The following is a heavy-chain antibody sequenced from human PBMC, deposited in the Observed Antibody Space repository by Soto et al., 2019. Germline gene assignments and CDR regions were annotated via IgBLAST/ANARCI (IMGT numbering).Heavy chain of an antibody. V-gene: IGHV1-2*02. Sequence: AASVKVSCKASGYTFTGYYMHWVRQAPGQGLEWMGWINPNSGGTNYAQKFQGRVTMTRDTSISTAYMELSRLRSDDTAVYYCARARIAAPRKELDYWGQGTLVTVSS. CDR2: INPNSGGT. J-gene: IGHJ4*02. CDR3: ARARIAAPRKELDY. CDR1: GYTFTGYY. D-gene: IGHD6-13*01.